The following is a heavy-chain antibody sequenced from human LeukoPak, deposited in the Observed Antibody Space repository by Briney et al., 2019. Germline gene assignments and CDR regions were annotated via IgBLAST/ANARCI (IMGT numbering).Heavy chain of an antibody. CDR1: GGSISSSSSNC. CDR2: IYHSGAS. Sequence: SETLSLTCAVSGGSISSSSSNCWTWVRQPPGKGLEWIGEIYHSGASNYNPSLKSRVTMLLDKSKNQFSLNLNSVTAADTAVYYCARNGGNSDFDYWGQGTLVTVSS. D-gene: IGHD4-23*01. J-gene: IGHJ4*02. V-gene: IGHV4-4*02. CDR3: ARNGGNSDFDY.